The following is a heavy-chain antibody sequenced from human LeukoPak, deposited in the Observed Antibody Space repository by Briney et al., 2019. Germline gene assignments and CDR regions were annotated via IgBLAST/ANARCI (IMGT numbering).Heavy chain of an antibody. D-gene: IGHD3-22*01. Sequence: SETLSLTCSVSGASISSSDYYWGWIRQPPGKGLEWIGTIYHSGSTYYNTSLKRRVTISVDTPKNQLSLKFTSVTAADTAVYYCARVGIVLVTGSNWVDPWGQGTLVTVSS. CDR3: ARVGIVLVTGSNWVDP. V-gene: IGHV4-39*07. J-gene: IGHJ5*02. CDR2: IYHSGST. CDR1: GASISSSDYY.